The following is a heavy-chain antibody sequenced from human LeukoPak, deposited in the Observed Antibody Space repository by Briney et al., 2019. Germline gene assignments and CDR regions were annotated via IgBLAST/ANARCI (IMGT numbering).Heavy chain of an antibody. J-gene: IGHJ4*02. V-gene: IGHV3-74*01. Sequence: QPGGSLRLSCAASGFTFSSYWMHWVRQAPGKGLVWVSRIKSDGSTNYADSVKGRFTISRDNAKNTVSLQMNSLRIDDTAMYYCVRAIRPMGMITNFDFWGQGSLVTVSS. D-gene: IGHD3-16*01. CDR2: IKSDGST. CDR1: GFTFSSYW. CDR3: VRAIRPMGMITNFDF.